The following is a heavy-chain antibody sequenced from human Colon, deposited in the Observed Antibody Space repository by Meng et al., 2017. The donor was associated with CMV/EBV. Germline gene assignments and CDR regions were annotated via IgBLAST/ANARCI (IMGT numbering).Heavy chain of an antibody. CDR3: VLSKGTAMISN. CDR2: INHSGST. J-gene: IGHJ4*02. Sequence: GSLRLSCAVYGGSFSGYYWSWIRQPPGKGLEWIGEINHSGSTNYNPSLKSRVTISVDTSKNQFSLKLSSVTAADTAVYYCVLSKGTAMISNWGQGTLVTVSS. V-gene: IGHV4-34*01. D-gene: IGHD5-18*01. CDR1: GGSFSGYY.